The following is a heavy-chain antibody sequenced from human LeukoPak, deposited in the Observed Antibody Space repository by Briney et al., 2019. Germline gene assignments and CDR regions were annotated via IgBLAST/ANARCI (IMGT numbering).Heavy chain of an antibody. V-gene: IGHV1-2*02. CDR2: INSNSGGI. Sequence: ASVKVSCKTSGYTFTDYYIHWMRQAPGQGLEWMGWINSNSGGISYAQKFQGRVTLTRDTPARTVFMELNRLTSDDTAVYYCARTSIAARWADFDYWGQGTVVTVSS. CDR1: GYTFTDYY. J-gene: IGHJ4*02. CDR3: ARTSIAARWADFDY. D-gene: IGHD6-6*01.